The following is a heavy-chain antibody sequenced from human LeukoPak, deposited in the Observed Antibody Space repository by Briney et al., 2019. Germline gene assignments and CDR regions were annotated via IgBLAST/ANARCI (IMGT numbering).Heavy chain of an antibody. CDR1: GFTFSSYS. Sequence: HPGGSLRLSCSASGFTFSSYSMTWVRQAPGKGLEWVSSISSSSSYIYYADSVKGRFTISRDNYTNTLYLQMKSLRAEDTAVYYCAKGDIRPAAVHWGQGTLVTVSS. V-gene: IGHV3-21*01. J-gene: IGHJ4*02. CDR2: ISSSSSYI. D-gene: IGHD6-13*01. CDR3: AKGDIRPAAVH.